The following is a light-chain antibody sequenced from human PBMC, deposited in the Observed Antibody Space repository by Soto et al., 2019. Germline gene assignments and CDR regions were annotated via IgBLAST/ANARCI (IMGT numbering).Light chain of an antibody. V-gene: IGKV3-15*01. CDR1: QSVSSN. J-gene: IGKJ1*01. CDR3: QQYNNWPPA. Sequence: EMVMTQSPATLSVSPGERATLSYRAGQSVSSNLAWYQQKPGQAPRLLIYGASTRATGIPARFSGSGSGTEFTLTISSLQSEDFAVYYCQQYNNWPPAFGQGTKVEIK. CDR2: GAS.